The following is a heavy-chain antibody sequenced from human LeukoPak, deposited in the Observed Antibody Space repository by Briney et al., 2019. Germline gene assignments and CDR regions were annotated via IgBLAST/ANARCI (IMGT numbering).Heavy chain of an antibody. J-gene: IGHJ6*03. D-gene: IGHD3-9*01. CDR2: ISWNSGSI. Sequence: SGGSLRLSCAASGFTFDDYAMHWVRQAPGKGLEWVSGISWNSGSIGYADSVKGRFTISRDNAKNSLYLQMNSLRAEDTAVYYCARAVSYYDILTGYLHYYMDVWGKGTTVTVSS. V-gene: IGHV3-9*01. CDR3: ARAVSYYDILTGYLHYYMDV. CDR1: GFTFDDYA.